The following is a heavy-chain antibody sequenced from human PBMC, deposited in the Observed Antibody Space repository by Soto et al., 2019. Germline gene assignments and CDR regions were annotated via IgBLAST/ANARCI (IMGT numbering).Heavy chain of an antibody. CDR1: GGTFSSYT. Sequence: SVKVSCKASGGTFSSYTISWVRQAPGQGLEWMGRIIPILGIANYAQKFQGRVTITTDTSTSTAYMELRSLRSEDTAVYYCARNFWSGYPNSXYWGQGTLVTVSS. CDR3: ARNFWSGYPNSXY. D-gene: IGHD3-3*01. CDR2: IIPILGIA. V-gene: IGHV1-69*02. J-gene: IGHJ4*02.